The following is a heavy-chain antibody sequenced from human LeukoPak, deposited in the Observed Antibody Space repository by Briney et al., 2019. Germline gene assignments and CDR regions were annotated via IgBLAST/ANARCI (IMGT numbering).Heavy chain of an antibody. V-gene: IGHV4-59*08. D-gene: IGHD6-19*01. CDR1: GGSISSYY. J-gene: IGHJ4*02. CDR3: ARQKGYNSGWYYFDY. CDR2: IYSSGST. Sequence: SETLSLTCTVSGGSISSYYWSWIRQPPGKGLEWIGYIYSSGSTNYNPSPSLKSRVTISVDTSKSQFSLEVSSVTAADTAVYYCARQKGYNSGWYYFDYWGQGTLVTVSS.